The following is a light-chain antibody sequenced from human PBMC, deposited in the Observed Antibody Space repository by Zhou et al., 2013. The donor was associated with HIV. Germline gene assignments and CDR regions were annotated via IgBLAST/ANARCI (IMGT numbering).Light chain of an antibody. CDR3: QQYGDWKT. Sequence: VLTQSPGTLSLSPGERATLSCRVGQSVSSSYLAWYQQKPGQAPRLLIYGASSRATGIPDRFSGSGSGIEFTLTITSVQSEDFAVYYCQQYGDWKTFGQGTKVEIK. V-gene: IGKV3-20*01. CDR2: GAS. CDR1: QSVSSSY. J-gene: IGKJ1*01.